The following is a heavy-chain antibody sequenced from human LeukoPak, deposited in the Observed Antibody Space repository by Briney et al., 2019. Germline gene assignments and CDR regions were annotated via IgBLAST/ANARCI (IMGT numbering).Heavy chain of an antibody. CDR1: GGSINSNNW. V-gene: IGHV4-4*02. Sequence: SGTLSLTCAVSGGSINSNNWWSWVRQPPGKGLEWMGDEYRSGSTNYNSSLKSRVTISVDKSKNQFSLKLNSVTAADTAVYYCARIVYGSGNCFDYWGQGTLVTVSS. CDR2: EYRSGST. D-gene: IGHD3-10*01. J-gene: IGHJ4*02. CDR3: ARIVYGSGNCFDY.